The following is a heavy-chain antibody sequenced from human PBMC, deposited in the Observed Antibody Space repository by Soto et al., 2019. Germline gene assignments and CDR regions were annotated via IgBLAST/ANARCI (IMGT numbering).Heavy chain of an antibody. CDR1: GFTFSSYV. J-gene: IGHJ5*02. CDR2: ISGSGGST. Sequence: LRLSCAVSGFTFSSYVMSWVRQAPGKGLEWVSAISGSGGSTYYADSVKGRFTISRDNSKNTLYLQMNSLRADDTAVYYCAKVGYYDSSGHNWFDPWGQGTLVTVSS. V-gene: IGHV3-23*01. D-gene: IGHD3-22*01. CDR3: AKVGYYDSSGHNWFDP.